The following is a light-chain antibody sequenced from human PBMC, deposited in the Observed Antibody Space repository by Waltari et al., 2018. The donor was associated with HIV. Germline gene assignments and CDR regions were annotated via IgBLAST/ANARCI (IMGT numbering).Light chain of an antibody. J-gene: IGLJ2*01. CDR2: RNN. Sequence: QSVLTQPPSASGTPGQRVTISCSGGSSNIGSNYLYWYQQLPGTAPKLLIYRNNQRPSGVPDRFSGSKSGTSASLAISVLRSEDEADYYCAAWDDSLSGVVFGAGTKLTVL. CDR1: SSNIGSNY. V-gene: IGLV1-47*01. CDR3: AAWDDSLSGVV.